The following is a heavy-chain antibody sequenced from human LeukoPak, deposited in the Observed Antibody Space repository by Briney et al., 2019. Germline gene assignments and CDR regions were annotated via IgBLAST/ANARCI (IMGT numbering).Heavy chain of an antibody. CDR1: GGSINNYY. CDR2: IYYSGST. D-gene: IGHD2-2*01. Sequence: SETLSLTCTVSGGSINNYYWNWIRQPPGKELEWIGYIYYSGSTNYNPSLKSRVTISVDTSKNQFSLNLSSVTAADTAVYYCARATLSTRTAFDIWGRGTMVTVSP. CDR3: ARATLSTRTAFDI. J-gene: IGHJ3*02. V-gene: IGHV4-59*01.